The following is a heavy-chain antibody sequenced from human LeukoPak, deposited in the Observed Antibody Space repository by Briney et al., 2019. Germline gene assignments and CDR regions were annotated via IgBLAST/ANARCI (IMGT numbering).Heavy chain of an antibody. J-gene: IGHJ4*02. D-gene: IGHD4-17*01. Sequence: QPGGSLRLSCAASGFTFSSYSMNWVRQAPGKGLEWVSKISGSSSTIWYADPVKGRFTISRDNAQNSLHLQMNSLRDEDTAVYYCSRDRDYAFDYWGQGTLVSVSS. CDR2: ISGSSSTI. CDR3: SRDRDYAFDY. CDR1: GFTFSSYS. V-gene: IGHV3-48*02.